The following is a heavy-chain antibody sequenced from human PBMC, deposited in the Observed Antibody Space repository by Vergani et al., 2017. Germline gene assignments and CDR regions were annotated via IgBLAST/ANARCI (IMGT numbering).Heavy chain of an antibody. Sequence: QVQLQESGPGLLKPSETLSLTCAVSGGSISSSNWWSWVRQPPGKGLEWIGEIYHSGSTNYNPSLKSRVTISVDKSKNQFSLKLSSVTAADTAVYYCARFLTGTTIYYYYGMDVWGQGTTVTVSS. CDR1: GGSISSSNW. J-gene: IGHJ6*02. V-gene: IGHV4-4*02. CDR2: IYHSGST. D-gene: IGHD1-20*01. CDR3: ARFLTGTTIYYYYGMDV.